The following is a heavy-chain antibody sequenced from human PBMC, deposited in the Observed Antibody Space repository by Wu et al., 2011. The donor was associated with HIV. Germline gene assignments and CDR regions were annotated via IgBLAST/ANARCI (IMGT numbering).Heavy chain of an antibody. CDR1: GYTFTNYD. V-gene: IGHV1-8*03. J-gene: IGHJ5*02. D-gene: IGHD2-15*01. CDR3: ARRSESISGFDP. Sequence: EVKKPGASVKVSCKASGYTFTNYDINWVRQATGQGLEWMGWMNPNSGDTDYAQKFQGRVTITRDTSINTAYMELSSLRSEDTAVYYCARRSESISGFDPWGQGTQVTVSS. CDR2: MNPNSGDT.